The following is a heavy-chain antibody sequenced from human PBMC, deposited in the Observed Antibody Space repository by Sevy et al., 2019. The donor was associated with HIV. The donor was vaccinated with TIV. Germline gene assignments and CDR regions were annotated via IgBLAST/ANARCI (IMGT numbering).Heavy chain of an antibody. CDR3: ATSMIAGRYGELYYFDY. J-gene: IGHJ4*02. V-gene: IGHV3-53*01. D-gene: IGHD1-26*01. Sequence: GGSLRLSCAASGFTVSSNYMSWVRQAPGKGLEWVSVIYSGGSTYYADSVKGRFTITRDNSKNTLYLQMNSLRAEDTAVYYCATSMIAGRYGELYYFDYWGQGTLVTDSS. CDR2: IYSGGST. CDR1: GFTVSSNY.